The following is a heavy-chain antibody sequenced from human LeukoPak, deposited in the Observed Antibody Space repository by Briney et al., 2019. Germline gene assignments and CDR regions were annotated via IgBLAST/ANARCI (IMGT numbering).Heavy chain of an antibody. CDR2: IKQDGSEK. J-gene: IGHJ4*02. D-gene: IGHD6-19*01. CDR1: GFTVSSNY. CDR3: ARFRGSGWPIDY. Sequence: GGSLRLSCAASGFTVSSNYMSWVRQAPGKGLEWVANIKQDGSEKYYVDSVKGRFTISRDNAKNSLYLQMNSLRAEDTAVYYCARFRGSGWPIDYWGQGTLVTVSS. V-gene: IGHV3-7*01.